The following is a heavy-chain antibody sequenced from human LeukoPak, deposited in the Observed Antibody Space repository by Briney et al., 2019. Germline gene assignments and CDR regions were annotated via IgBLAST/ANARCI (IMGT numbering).Heavy chain of an antibody. CDR3: ARDLWVYGILTGFCY. CDR2: INPDSGAT. Sequence: ASVKVPCKASGYTFTDSYIQWVRQAPGQGLEWMGWINPDSGATNYAQKFQGRVTVTRDTSISTAYMELSSLTSDDTAVYFCARDLWVYGILTGFCYWGQGTLVTVSS. J-gene: IGHJ4*02. V-gene: IGHV1-2*02. D-gene: IGHD3-9*01. CDR1: GYTFTDSY.